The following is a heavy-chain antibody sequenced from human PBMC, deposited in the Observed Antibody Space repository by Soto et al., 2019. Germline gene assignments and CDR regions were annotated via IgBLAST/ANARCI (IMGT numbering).Heavy chain of an antibody. CDR1: GFTFSSYG. CDR3: AKDSAAATY. V-gene: IGHV3-30*18. Sequence: TGGSLRLSCAASGFTFSSYGMHWVRQAPGKGLEWVAVISYDGSNKYYADSVKGRFTISRDNSKNTLYLQMNSLRAEDTAVYYCAKDSAAATYWGQGTLVTVSS. CDR2: ISYDGSNK. J-gene: IGHJ4*02. D-gene: IGHD6-13*01.